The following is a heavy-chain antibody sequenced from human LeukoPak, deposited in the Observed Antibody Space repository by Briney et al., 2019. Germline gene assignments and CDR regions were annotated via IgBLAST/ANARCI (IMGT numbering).Heavy chain of an antibody. J-gene: IGHJ4*02. V-gene: IGHV3-48*03. CDR2: ISSSGSTI. Sequence: GGSLRLSCAASGFTFSSYEMNWVRQAPGKGLEWVSYISSSGSTIYYADSVKGRFTISRDNAKNSLYLQMNCLRAEDTAVYYCARVDYSGDYWGQGTLVTVSS. CDR3: ARVDYSGDY. CDR1: GFTFSSYE. D-gene: IGHD2-2*03.